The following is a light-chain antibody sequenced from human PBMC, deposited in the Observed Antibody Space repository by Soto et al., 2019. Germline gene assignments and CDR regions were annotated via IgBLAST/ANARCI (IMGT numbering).Light chain of an antibody. J-gene: IGLJ2*01. CDR2: DVS. CDR3: SSYTSSRRVV. V-gene: IGLV2-14*01. Sequence: QSALTQPASVSGSPGQSITISCTGTSSDVGGYNYVSWYQQHPGKAPKLMIYDVSNRPSGVSNRFSGSKSGNTASLTISGLQAEDEADYHCSSYTSSRRVVFGGGTKLTVL. CDR1: SSDVGGYNY.